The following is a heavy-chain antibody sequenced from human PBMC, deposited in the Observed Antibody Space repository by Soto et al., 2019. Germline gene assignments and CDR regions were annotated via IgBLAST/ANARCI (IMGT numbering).Heavy chain of an antibody. Sequence: PSETLSLTCTFSCGSIISGGYYWSWIRQHPGKGLEWIGYIYYSGSTYYNPSLKSRVTISVDTSKNQFSLKLSSVTAADTAVYYCAREFYYDSSGTPLDIWGQGTMVTVSS. CDR2: IYYSGST. J-gene: IGHJ3*02. CDR1: CGSIISGGYY. CDR3: AREFYYDSSGTPLDI. V-gene: IGHV4-31*03. D-gene: IGHD3-22*01.